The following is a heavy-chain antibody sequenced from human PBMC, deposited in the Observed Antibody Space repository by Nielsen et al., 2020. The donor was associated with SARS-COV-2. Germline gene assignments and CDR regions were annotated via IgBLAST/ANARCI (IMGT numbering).Heavy chain of an antibody. Sequence: SETLSLTCSVSGGSISSGSYYWSWIRQPPGKELEWIGNFFYSGATIYNPSLKSRVTISVDTSKNQFSLKLSSVTAADTAVYYCARDFGGGWYPFDYWGQGTLVTVSS. CDR2: FFYSGAT. J-gene: IGHJ4*02. CDR3: ARDFGGGWYPFDY. V-gene: IGHV4-61*01. CDR1: GGSISSGSYY. D-gene: IGHD6-19*01.